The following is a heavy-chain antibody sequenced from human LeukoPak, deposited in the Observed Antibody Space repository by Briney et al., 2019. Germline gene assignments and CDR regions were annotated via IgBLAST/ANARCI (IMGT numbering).Heavy chain of an antibody. CDR3: ARGGSRYDN. CDR2: IKQEGSEK. J-gene: IGHJ4*02. V-gene: IGHV3-7*01. CDR1: GFTFISNW. Sequence: GGSLRLSGAASGFTFISNWMSWVRQAPGKGLEWVANIKQEGSEKYYVDSVKGRFSISRDNAKNSLYLQMNSLRAEDTAVYYCARGGSRYDNWGQGTLVTVSS. D-gene: IGHD3-22*01.